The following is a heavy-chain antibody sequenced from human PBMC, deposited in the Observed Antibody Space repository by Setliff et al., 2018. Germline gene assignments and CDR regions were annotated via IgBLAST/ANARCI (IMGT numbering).Heavy chain of an antibody. CDR2: MNPNSGNT. J-gene: IGHJ4*02. CDR1: GYTFINYD. Sequence: ASVKVSCKASGYTFINYDINWVRQATGQGLEWMGWMNPNSGNTGYAQKFQGRVTMTRNTSISTAYMELRSLKSDDTAVYYCVRGSGPWVVVAIPFDRWGQGTLVTVSS. D-gene: IGHD2-2*02. CDR3: VRGSGPWVVVAIPFDR. V-gene: IGHV1-8*01.